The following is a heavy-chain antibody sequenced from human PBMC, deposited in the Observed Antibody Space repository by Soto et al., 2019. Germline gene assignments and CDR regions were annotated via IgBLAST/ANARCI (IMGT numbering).Heavy chain of an antibody. J-gene: IGHJ4*02. CDR3: AREEYSSGWRRKFDY. Sequence: QVQLVESGGGVVQPGRSLRLSCAASGFTFSSYGMHWLRQAPGKGLEWVAVIWYDGSNKYYADSVKGRFTISRDNSKNTLYLQMNSLRAEDTAVYYCAREEYSSGWRRKFDYWGQGTLVTVSS. D-gene: IGHD6-19*01. CDR1: GFTFSSYG. V-gene: IGHV3-33*01. CDR2: IWYDGSNK.